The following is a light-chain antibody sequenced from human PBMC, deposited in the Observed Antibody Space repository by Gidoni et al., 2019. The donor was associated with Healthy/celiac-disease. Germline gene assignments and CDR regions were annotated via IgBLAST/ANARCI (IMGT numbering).Light chain of an antibody. CDR1: QSVSSSY. CDR3: QQYGSSPYT. J-gene: IGKJ2*01. CDR2: GAS. Sequence: EIVLTQSPGPLSLSPGERATLSCRASQSVSSSYLAWYQQKPGQAPRLLIYGASSRATGSPDRFSGGGSGTDFTLTISRLEPEDFAVYYCQQYGSSPYTFGQGTKLEIK. V-gene: IGKV3-20*01.